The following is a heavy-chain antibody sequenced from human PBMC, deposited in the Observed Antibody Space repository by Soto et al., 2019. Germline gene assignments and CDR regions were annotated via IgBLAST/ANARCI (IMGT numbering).Heavy chain of an antibody. CDR3: ARGSTIVRGAPRWFDP. V-gene: IGHV1-69*04. CDR1: GGTFSRYA. Sequence: ASVKVSCKASGGTFSRYAINWVRQAPGQGLEWMGRIIPIAAIANYTQKFQGRVTITVDKSSTTAYMELSSLRSDDTAVYYCARGSTIVRGAPRWFDPWG. D-gene: IGHD3-10*01. J-gene: IGHJ5*02. CDR2: IIPIAAIA.